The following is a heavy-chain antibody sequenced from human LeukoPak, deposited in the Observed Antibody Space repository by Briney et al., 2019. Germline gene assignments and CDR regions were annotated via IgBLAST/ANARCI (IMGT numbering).Heavy chain of an antibody. D-gene: IGHD1-26*01. CDR2: ISSGSRYI. CDR1: GFTFSDYY. V-gene: IGHV3-11*06. J-gene: IGHJ4*02. CDR3: AKAGLYRGSYYGY. Sequence: PGGSLRLSCAASGFTFSDYYMSWIRQAPGKGLEWVSYISSGSRYIDYADSVEGRFTISRDNAKNTLYLQLTSLRAEDTAVYYLAKAGLYRGSYYGYGGQGTLVTVSS.